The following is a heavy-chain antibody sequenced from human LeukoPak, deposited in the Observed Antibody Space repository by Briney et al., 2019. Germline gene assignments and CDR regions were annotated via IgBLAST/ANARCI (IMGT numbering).Heavy chain of an antibody. D-gene: IGHD2-8*01. V-gene: IGHV4-39*07. CDR2: IYYGGST. CDR3: ARDNGSSPYYFDY. J-gene: IGHJ4*02. CDR1: GGSISSDSYY. Sequence: SETLSLTCTVSGGSISSDSYYWGWIRQPPGKGLEWIGSIYYGGSTYYNPSLKSRVTISVDKSKNQFSLKLSSVTAADTAVYYCARDNGSSPYYFDYWGQGTLVTVSS.